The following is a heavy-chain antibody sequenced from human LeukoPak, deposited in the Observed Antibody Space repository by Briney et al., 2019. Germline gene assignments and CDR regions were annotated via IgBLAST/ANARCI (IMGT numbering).Heavy chain of an antibody. CDR3: ARGEGSSPFNYYYYMDV. CDR2: IIPIFGTA. CDR1: GGTFSSYA. J-gene: IGHJ6*03. Sequence: SAKVSCKASGGTFSSYAISWVRQAPGQGLEWMGGIIPIFGTANYAQKFQGRVTITTDESTSTAYMELSSLRSEDTAVYYCARGEGSSPFNYYYYMDVWGKGTTVTVSS. V-gene: IGHV1-69*05. D-gene: IGHD6-13*01.